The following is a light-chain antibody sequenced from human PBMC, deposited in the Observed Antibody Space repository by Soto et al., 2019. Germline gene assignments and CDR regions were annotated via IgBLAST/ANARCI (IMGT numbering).Light chain of an antibody. Sequence: QSVLTQPASVSGSLGQSITISCTGTSSDVGGYDFVSWYRQHPGKAPKLLIYDVTNRFSGISDRFSGSKSGNTASLTISGLQAEDEADYYCSSYTNSRKVVFGGGTKVTVL. CDR3: SSYTNSRKVV. CDR2: DVT. CDR1: SSDVGGYDF. J-gene: IGLJ3*02. V-gene: IGLV2-14*03.